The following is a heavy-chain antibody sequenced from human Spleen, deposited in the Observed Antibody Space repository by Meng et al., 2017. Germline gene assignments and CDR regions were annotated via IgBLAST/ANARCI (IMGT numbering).Heavy chain of an antibody. D-gene: IGHD2-21*02. Sequence: QLQLQESGPGLVKSSETLPLTCSVSGDSLTSSNYFWGWIRQPPGKGLDWIGNIYYSGTTYYSPSLKSRVTISVDTSKNQLSLKLSSVTAADTAVYYCARVTQGYDLPRWFDYWGQGTLVTVSS. CDR1: GDSLTSSNYF. CDR2: IYYSGTT. V-gene: IGHV4-39*01. CDR3: ARVTQGYDLPRWFDY. J-gene: IGHJ4*02.